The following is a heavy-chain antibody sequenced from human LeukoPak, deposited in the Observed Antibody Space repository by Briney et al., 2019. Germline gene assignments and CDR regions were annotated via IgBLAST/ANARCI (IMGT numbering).Heavy chain of an antibody. J-gene: IGHJ2*01. Sequence: PGGTVRLSCAASGFTFSSYSMNWVRQAPGKGLEWVSSISSSSSYIYYADSVKGRFTISRDNAKNSLYLQMNSVRAEDTPVYYCARDFAGWGYFDLWGRGTQVTVSS. CDR2: ISSSSSYI. CDR3: ARDFAGWGYFDL. CDR1: GFTFSSYS. V-gene: IGHV3-21*01. D-gene: IGHD3-9*01.